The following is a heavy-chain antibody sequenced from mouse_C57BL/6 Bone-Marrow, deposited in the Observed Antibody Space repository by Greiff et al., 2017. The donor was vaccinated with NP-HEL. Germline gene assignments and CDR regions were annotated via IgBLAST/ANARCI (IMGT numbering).Heavy chain of an antibody. CDR1: GYSFTDYN. CDR2: INPNYGTT. Sequence: EVQGVESGPELVKPGASVKISCKASGYSFTDYNMNWVKQSNGKSLEWIGVINPNYGTTSYNQKFKGKATLTVDQSSSTAYMQLNSLTSEDSAVYYCARYPPSYYSRAWFAYWGQGTLVTVSA. CDR3: ARYPPSYYSRAWFAY. D-gene: IGHD2-5*01. J-gene: IGHJ3*01. V-gene: IGHV1-39*01.